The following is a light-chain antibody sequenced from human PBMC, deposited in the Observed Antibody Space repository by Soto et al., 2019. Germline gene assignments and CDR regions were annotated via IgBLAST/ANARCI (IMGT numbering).Light chain of an antibody. Sequence: EIVLTQSPGTLSLSPGERVTLSCRASQSVSSSYFAWYQQKPGQAPRLLIYGASSRAAGIPDRFSGSGSGTYFTLTTSRLEPEDFAVYYCDQYGSSAWTFGQGTQVEIK. CDR3: DQYGSSAWT. CDR2: GAS. J-gene: IGKJ1*01. V-gene: IGKV3-20*01. CDR1: QSVSSSY.